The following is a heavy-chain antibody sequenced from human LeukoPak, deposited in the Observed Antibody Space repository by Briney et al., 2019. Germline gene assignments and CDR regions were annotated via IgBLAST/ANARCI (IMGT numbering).Heavy chain of an antibody. CDR1: GGSISSGSYL. D-gene: IGHD3-3*01. Sequence: SQTLSLTCTVSGGSISSGSYLWSWIRQPAGKGLEWIGRIYTSGSTNYNPSLKSRVTMSVDTSENQFSLKLSSVTAADTAVYYCARADARSRSWFDPWGQGTLVTVSS. V-gene: IGHV4-61*02. CDR2: IYTSGST. J-gene: IGHJ5*02. CDR3: ARADARSRSWFDP.